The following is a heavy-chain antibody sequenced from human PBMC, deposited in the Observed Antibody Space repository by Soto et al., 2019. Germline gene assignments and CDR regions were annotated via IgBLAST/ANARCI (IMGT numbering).Heavy chain of an antibody. Sequence: SVKVSCKDCGYTFATDSIRWVRHAPGQRLEWMGWSNAANGYTQYSQDFQGRVTINRDTSASTAYMELSSLRSEDMAVYYCARDGGSGMDVWGQGTTVTVSS. J-gene: IGHJ6*02. V-gene: IGHV1-3*02. CDR1: GYTFATDS. CDR2: SNAANGYT. D-gene: IGHD3-16*01. CDR3: ARDGGSGMDV.